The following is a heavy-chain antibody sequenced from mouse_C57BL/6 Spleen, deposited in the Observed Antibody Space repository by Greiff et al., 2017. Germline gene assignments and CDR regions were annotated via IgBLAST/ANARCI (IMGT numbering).Heavy chain of an antibody. CDR2: SRNKANDYTT. J-gene: IGHJ4*01. Sequence: EVQLVESGGGLVQSGRSLRLSCATSGFTFSDFYMEWVRQAPGKGLEWIAASRNKANDYTTEYSASVKGRFIVSRDTSQSILYLQMDALRAEDTAIYYCARDAEGAMDYWGQGTSDTVSS. CDR1: GFTFSDFY. CDR3: ARDAEGAMDY. V-gene: IGHV7-1*01.